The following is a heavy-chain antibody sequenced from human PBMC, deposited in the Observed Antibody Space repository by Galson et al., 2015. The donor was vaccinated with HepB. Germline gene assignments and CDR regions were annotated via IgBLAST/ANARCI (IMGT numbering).Heavy chain of an antibody. CDR1: GGSISSTSYY. D-gene: IGHD1-20*01. CDR3: ARDHYNWGRLDY. J-gene: IGHJ4*02. Sequence: SETLSLTCTVSGGSISSTSYYWGWIRQPPGKGLEWIGSIYYSGSTYYNPSLKGRVTISIDTSKNQFSLKLSSVTAADTAVYYCARDHYNWGRLDYWGQGTLVTVSS. V-gene: IGHV4-39*07. CDR2: IYYSGST.